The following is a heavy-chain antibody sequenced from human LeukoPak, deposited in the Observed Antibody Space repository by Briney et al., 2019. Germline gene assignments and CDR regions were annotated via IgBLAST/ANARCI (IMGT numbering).Heavy chain of an antibody. D-gene: IGHD3-3*01. V-gene: IGHV4-34*01. Sequence: SETLSLTCAVYGGSFSGYYWSWIRQPPGKGLEWIGEINHSGSTNYNPSLKSRVTISVDTSKNQFSLKLSSVTAADTAVYYYARGARITIFGVVISYWYFDLWGRGTLVTVSS. CDR1: GGSFSGYY. CDR3: ARGARITIFGVVISYWYFDL. J-gene: IGHJ2*01. CDR2: INHSGST.